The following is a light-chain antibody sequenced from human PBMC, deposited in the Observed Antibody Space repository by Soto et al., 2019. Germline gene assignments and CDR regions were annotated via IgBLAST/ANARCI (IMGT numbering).Light chain of an antibody. J-gene: IGKJ5*01. Sequence: EIVFAESPVRLALSPGGRSSLSCGASQSISSSFLAWYQQKPGQAPRLLIYGASSRATGIPDRFSGTGSETDFTLTISRLEPEDFAVYYCQQYDNSPITFGQGTRLEIK. CDR3: QQYDNSPIT. V-gene: IGKV3-20*01. CDR2: GAS. CDR1: QSISSSF.